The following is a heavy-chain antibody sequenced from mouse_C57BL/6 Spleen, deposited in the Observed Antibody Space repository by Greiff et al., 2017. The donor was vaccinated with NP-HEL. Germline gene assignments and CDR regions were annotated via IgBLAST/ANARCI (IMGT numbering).Heavy chain of an antibody. Sequence: VKLMESGAELVRPGTSVKVSCKASGYAFTNYLIEWVKQRPGQGLEWIGVINPGSGGTNYNEKFKGKATLTADKSSSTAYMQLSSLTSEDSAVYFCAGYDYLFAYWGQGTLVTVSA. V-gene: IGHV1-54*01. CDR1: GYAFTNYL. J-gene: IGHJ3*01. D-gene: IGHD2-4*01. CDR2: INPGSGGT. CDR3: AGYDYLFAY.